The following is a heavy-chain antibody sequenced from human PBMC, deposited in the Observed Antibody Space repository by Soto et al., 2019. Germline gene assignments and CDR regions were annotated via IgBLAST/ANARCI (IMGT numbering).Heavy chain of an antibody. V-gene: IGHV1-69*01. J-gene: IGHJ4*02. CDR3: ARVRYYYDSSGYVEDY. D-gene: IGHD3-22*01. CDR2: IIPIFGTA. Sequence: QVPLVQSGAEVKKPGSSVKVSCKASGGTFSSYAISWVRQAPGQGLEWMGGIIPIFGTANYAQKFQGRVTITADESTSTAYMELSSLRSEDTAVYYCARVRYYYDSSGYVEDYWGQGTLVTVSS. CDR1: GGTFSSYA.